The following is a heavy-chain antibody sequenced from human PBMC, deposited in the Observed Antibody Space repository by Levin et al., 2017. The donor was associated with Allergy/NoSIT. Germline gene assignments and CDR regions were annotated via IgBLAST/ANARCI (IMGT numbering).Heavy chain of an antibody. CDR2: ISTYNGNT. CDR1: GYSFRSYG. J-gene: IGHJ5*02. D-gene: IGHD3-10*01. CDR3: AREISMVRGRGRQNWLDP. Sequence: PAASVKVSCEASGYSFRSYGINWVRQAPGQGLEWMGWISTYNGNTIYALRFQGRVTMTTDTSTNTVYMELRSLRSDDTGVYYCAREISMVRGRGRQNWLDPWGQGTLVTVSS. V-gene: IGHV1-18*04.